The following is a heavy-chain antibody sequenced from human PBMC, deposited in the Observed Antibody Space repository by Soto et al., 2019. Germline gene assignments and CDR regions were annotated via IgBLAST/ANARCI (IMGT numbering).Heavy chain of an antibody. V-gene: IGHV4-4*07. J-gene: IGHJ4*02. Sequence: PSETLSLTCTVSGGSISSYYWSWIRQPAGKGLEWIGRIYTSGSTNYNPSLKSRVTMSVDTSKNQFSLKLSSVTAADTAVYYCATYYYDSSGYSRAFDYWGQGTLVTVSS. CDR2: IYTSGST. CDR3: ATYYYDSSGYSRAFDY. CDR1: GGSISSYY. D-gene: IGHD3-22*01.